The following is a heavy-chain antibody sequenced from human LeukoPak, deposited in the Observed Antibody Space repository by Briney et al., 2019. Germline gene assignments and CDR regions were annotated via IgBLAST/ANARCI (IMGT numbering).Heavy chain of an antibody. CDR1: GFTFSSYA. V-gene: IGHV3-23*01. D-gene: IGHD6-13*01. Sequence: GGALRLSCAASGFTFSSYAMSGVRQAPGKGLEWVSAISGSGGSTYYADSVKGRFTTSRDNSKNTLYLQMNSLRAEDTAVDYCAKEGIAAGFDYWGQGTLVTVS. CDR2: ISGSGGST. J-gene: IGHJ4*02. CDR3: AKEGIAAGFDY.